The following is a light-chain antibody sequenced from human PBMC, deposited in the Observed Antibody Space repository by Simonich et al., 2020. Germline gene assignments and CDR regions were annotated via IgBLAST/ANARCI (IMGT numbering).Light chain of an antibody. Sequence: NFMLTQPHSVSESPGKTVTIPCTRSRGSIASNYGQWYQQRPGSAPTTVIYEDNQRPSGVPDRFSGSIDSSSNSASLTISGLKTEDEADYYCQSYDSSNHVVFGGGTKLTVL. CDR3: QSYDSSNHVV. J-gene: IGLJ2*01. CDR1: RGSIASNY. CDR2: EDN. V-gene: IGLV6-57*03.